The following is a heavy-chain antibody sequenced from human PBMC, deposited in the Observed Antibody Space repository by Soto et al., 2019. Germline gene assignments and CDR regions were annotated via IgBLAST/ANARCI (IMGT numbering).Heavy chain of an antibody. CDR3: ALRPPCSSSLGQLHY. J-gene: IGHJ4*02. Sequence: QITLKESGPTLVKPTQTLTLTCTFSGFSLSTSGVGVGWIRQPPGKALEWLALIYWDDDKRYSPSLKSRLTIPKDTSKNQVVLTMTNMDPVDTALYYCALRPPCSSSLGQLHYWGQGTLVTVSS. CDR2: IYWDDDK. D-gene: IGHD6-6*01. V-gene: IGHV2-5*02. CDR1: GFSLSTSGVG.